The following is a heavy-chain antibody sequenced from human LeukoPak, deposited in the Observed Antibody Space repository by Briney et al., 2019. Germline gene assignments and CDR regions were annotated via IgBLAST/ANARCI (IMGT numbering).Heavy chain of an antibody. CDR3: ARVVRAAGYFDY. V-gene: IGHV4-59*01. CDR1: GGSFSGYY. J-gene: IGHJ4*02. CDR2: IYYSGST. Sequence: SETLSLTCAVYGGSFSGYYWSWIRQPPGKGLEWIGYIYYSGSTNYNPSLKSRVTISVDTSKNQFSLKLSSVTAADTAVYYCARVVRAAGYFDYWGQGTLVTVSS. D-gene: IGHD6-13*01.